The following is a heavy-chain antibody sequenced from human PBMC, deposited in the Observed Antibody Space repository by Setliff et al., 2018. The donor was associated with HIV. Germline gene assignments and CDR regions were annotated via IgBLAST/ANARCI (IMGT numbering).Heavy chain of an antibody. CDR1: GFTFTTDA. J-gene: IGHJ4*02. D-gene: IGHD3-3*02. Sequence: GGSLSLSCAASGFTFTTDAMNWVRQAQGKGLEWVSSITESGGTYYADSVKGRFTISRDTSKNTVYLQMNSLTSEDTAIYYCASAFTTNYFYFNYWGKGTLVTVSS. CDR2: ITESGGT. V-gene: IGHV3-23*01. CDR3: ASAFTTNYFYFNY.